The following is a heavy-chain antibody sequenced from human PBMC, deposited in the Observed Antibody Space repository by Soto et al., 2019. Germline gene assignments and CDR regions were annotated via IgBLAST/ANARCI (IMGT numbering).Heavy chain of an antibody. V-gene: IGHV1-3*01. Sequence: ASVKVSCKASGYTFTSYAMHWVRQAPGQRLEWMGWINAGNGNTKYSQKFQGRVTITRDTSASTAYMELSSLRSEDTAVYYCAREARIRGRNWFDPWGQGTLVTVSS. J-gene: IGHJ5*02. CDR2: INAGNGNT. CDR3: AREARIRGRNWFDP. D-gene: IGHD5-18*01. CDR1: GYTFTSYA.